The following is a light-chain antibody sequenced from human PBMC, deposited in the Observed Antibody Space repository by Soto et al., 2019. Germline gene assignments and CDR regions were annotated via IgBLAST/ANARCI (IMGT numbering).Light chain of an antibody. V-gene: IGLV1-51*02. CDR1: SSDVGGYNY. CDR2: ENT. J-gene: IGLJ1*01. CDR3: GTWDTSLSAYV. Sequence: QSALTQPASVSGSPGQSITISCTGTSSDVGGYNYVSWYQQHPGKAPKLLIFENTERPSGIPDRFSGSKSGTSATLGITGLQTGDEADYYCGTWDTSLSAYVFAAGTKVTVL.